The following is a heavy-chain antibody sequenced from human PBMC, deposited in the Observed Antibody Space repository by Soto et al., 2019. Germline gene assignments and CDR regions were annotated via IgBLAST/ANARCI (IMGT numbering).Heavy chain of an antibody. CDR1: GGSISSSSYY. Sequence: NPSETLSLTCTVSGGSISSSSYYWGWIRQPPGKGLEWIGSIYYSGSTYHNPPLKSRVTISKDTSKNQFSLKLSSVTAADTAVFYCAVGSSGFYYIYWGQGIQVTVSS. V-gene: IGHV4-39*01. D-gene: IGHD1-26*01. CDR2: IYYSGST. CDR3: AVGSSGFYYIY. J-gene: IGHJ4*02.